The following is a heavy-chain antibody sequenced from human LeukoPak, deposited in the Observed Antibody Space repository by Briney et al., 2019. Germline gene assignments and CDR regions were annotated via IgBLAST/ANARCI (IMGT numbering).Heavy chain of an antibody. J-gene: IGHJ4*02. Sequence: SETLSLTCTVSGGSISSYYWSWIRQPAGKGLEWIGRIYTSGSTNYNPSLKSRVTISVDTSKNQFSLKLSSVTAADTAVYYCAREIYSYGYSDYWGQGTLVTVSS. V-gene: IGHV4-4*07. CDR3: AREIYSYGYSDY. D-gene: IGHD5-18*01. CDR2: IYTSGST. CDR1: GGSISSYY.